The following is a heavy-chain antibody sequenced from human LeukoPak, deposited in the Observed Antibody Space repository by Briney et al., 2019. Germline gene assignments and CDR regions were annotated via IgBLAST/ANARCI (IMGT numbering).Heavy chain of an antibody. V-gene: IGHV3-23*01. CDR3: ANPEWGTYLVGFAY. J-gene: IGHJ4*02. CDR2: ISISGDDT. CDR1: GFTFSSSA. Sequence: PGGSLRLSCAASGFTFSSSAMNWVRQAPGKGLEGVSAISISGDDTYYAESVKGGFTIYRDNSKNSVYMRMNSLRAEDTAVYFCANPEWGTYLVGFAYWGQGTLVTVSS. D-gene: IGHD1-26*01.